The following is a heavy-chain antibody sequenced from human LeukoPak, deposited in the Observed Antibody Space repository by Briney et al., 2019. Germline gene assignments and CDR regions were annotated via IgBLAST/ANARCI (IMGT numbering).Heavy chain of an antibody. CDR3: ARLHCTNGVCSNFDY. D-gene: IGHD2-8*01. CDR1: GFTFSSYS. CDR2: ISSSSYI. Sequence: GGSLRLSCAASGFTFSSYSMNWVRQAPGKGLEWVSSISSSSYIYYADSVKGRFTISRDNAKNSLYLQMNSLRAEDTAVYYCARLHCTNGVCSNFDYWGQGTLVTVSS. V-gene: IGHV3-21*01. J-gene: IGHJ4*02.